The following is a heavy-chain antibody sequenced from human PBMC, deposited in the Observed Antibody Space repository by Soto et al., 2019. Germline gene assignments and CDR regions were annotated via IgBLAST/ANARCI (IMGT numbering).Heavy chain of an antibody. V-gene: IGHV3-53*01. J-gene: IGHJ5*02. CDR3: TRGRNWFDP. Sequence: PGGSLRLSCSPSGFNVTSNYMSWYRQAPGKGLEWVSMIYSGGNTFHADSVKGRFTISRDKSKNMLYLQLNSLRAEDTAVYFCTRGRNWFDPWGQGTLVTSPQ. CDR2: IYSGGNT. CDR1: GFNVTSNY.